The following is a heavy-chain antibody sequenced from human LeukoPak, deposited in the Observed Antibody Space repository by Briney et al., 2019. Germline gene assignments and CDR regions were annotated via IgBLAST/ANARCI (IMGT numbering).Heavy chain of an antibody. CDR2: IYYSGST. CDR1: GGSISSGDYY. J-gene: IGHJ4*02. Sequence: PSETLSLTCTVSGGSISSGDYYWSWIRQPPGKGLEWIGYIYYSGSTYYNPSLKSRVTISVDTSKNQFSLKLSSVTAADTAVYYCPRERMVRGVIEGIDYWGQGTLVTVSS. D-gene: IGHD3-10*01. V-gene: IGHV4-30-4*08. CDR3: PRERMVRGVIEGIDY.